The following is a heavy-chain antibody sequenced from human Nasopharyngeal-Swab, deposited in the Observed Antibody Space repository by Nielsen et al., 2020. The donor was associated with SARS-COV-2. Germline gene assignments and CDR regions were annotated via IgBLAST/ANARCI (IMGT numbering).Heavy chain of an antibody. J-gene: IGHJ6*02. CDR2: ISSSSSYI. D-gene: IGHD6-6*01. CDR1: GFTFSSYS. V-gene: IGHV3-21*01. CDR3: ARDEQLAYGMDV. Sequence: LSLTRAASGFTFSSYSMNWVRQAPGKGLEWVSSISSSSSYIYYADSVKGRFTISRDNAKNSLYLQMNSLRAEDTAVYYCARDEQLAYGMDVWGQGTTVTVSS.